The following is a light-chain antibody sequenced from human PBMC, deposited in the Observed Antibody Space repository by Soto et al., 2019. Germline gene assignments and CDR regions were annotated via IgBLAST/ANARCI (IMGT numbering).Light chain of an antibody. Sequence: QSVLTQPASVSGSPGQSMTISCTGTNNDVGSYDLVSWYRQSPGEAPKLIIYDVTKRPSGVSDRFSASKSGNTASLTISGLQPEDEADYYCSSYAGLATYVLFGGGTQLTVL. CDR1: NNDVGSYDL. CDR3: SSYAGLATYVL. CDR2: DVT. J-gene: IGLJ2*01. V-gene: IGLV2-23*02.